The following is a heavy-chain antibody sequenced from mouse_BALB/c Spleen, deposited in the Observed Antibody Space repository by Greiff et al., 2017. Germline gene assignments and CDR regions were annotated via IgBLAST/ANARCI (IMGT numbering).Heavy chain of an antibody. CDR3: ARDYYGSSYFAY. CDR1: GYTFTDYA. D-gene: IGHD1-1*01. J-gene: IGHJ3*01. V-gene: IGHV1S137*01. CDR2: ISTYYGDA. Sequence: QVQLQQSGAELVRPGVSVKISCKGSGYTFTDYAMHWVKQSHAKSLEWIGVISTYYGDASYNQKFKGKATMTVDKSSSTAYMELARLTSEDSAIYYYARDYYGSSYFAYWGQGTLVTVSA.